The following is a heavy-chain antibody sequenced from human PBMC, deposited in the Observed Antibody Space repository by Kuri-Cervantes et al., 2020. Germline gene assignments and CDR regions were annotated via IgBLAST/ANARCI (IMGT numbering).Heavy chain of an antibody. CDR2: IKQDGSEK. D-gene: IGHD3-22*01. Sequence: GESLKISCAASGFTFSSYWMSWVRHAPGKGLEWVANIKQDGSEKYYVDSVKGRFTISRDNAKNSLYLQMNSLRAEDTAVYYCARDPVTMIVGSLFDYWGQGTLVTVSS. CDR3: ARDPVTMIVGSLFDY. V-gene: IGHV3-7*01. J-gene: IGHJ4*02. CDR1: GFTFSSYW.